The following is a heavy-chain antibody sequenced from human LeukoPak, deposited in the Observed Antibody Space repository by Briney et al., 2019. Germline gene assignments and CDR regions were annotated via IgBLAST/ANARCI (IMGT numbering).Heavy chain of an antibody. V-gene: IGHV5-51*01. J-gene: IGHJ6*02. CDR3: ARNTMVRGVISGMDV. CDR1: GYSFTSYW. CDR2: IYPGDSDT. D-gene: IGHD3-10*01. Sequence: GESLKISCKGSGYSFTSYWIGWVRQMPGKGLEWMGIIYPGDSDTRYSPSFQGQVTISADKSISTAYLQWSSLKASDTAMYYCARNTMVRGVISGMDVWGQGTTVTVSS.